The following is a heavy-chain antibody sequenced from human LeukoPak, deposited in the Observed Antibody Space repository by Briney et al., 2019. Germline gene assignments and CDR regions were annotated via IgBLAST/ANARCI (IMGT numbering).Heavy chain of an antibody. D-gene: IGHD6-19*01. J-gene: IGHJ4*02. CDR1: GFTVSSNY. CDR3: ARDSSGWSKGGRVDY. V-gene: IGHV3-66*01. Sequence: GGSLRLSCAASGFTVSSNYMSWVRQAPGKGLKWVSVIYSGGSTYYADSVKGRFTISRDNSKNTLYLQMNSLRAEDTAVYYCARDSSGWSKGGRVDYWGQGTLVTVSS. CDR2: IYSGGST.